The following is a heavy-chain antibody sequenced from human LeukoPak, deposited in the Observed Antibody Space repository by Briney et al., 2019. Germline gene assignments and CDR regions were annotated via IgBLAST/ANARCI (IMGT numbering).Heavy chain of an antibody. D-gene: IGHD3-3*01. CDR2: IIPIFGTA. CDR3: ARHLYITIFGVVTEGNAFDI. CDR1: GYTFTSYG. V-gene: IGHV1-69*13. Sequence: SVKVSCKASGYTFTSYGISWVRQAPGQGLEWMGGIIPIFGTANYAQKFQGRVTITADESTSTAYMELSSLRFEDTAVYYCARHLYITIFGVVTEGNAFDIWGQGTMVTVSS. J-gene: IGHJ3*02.